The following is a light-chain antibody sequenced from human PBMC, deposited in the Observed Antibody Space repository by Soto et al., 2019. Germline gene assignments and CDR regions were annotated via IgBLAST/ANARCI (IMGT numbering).Light chain of an antibody. Sequence: EIVMTQSPATLSASIGERATLSCRASQSVSIDLAWYQQKPGQTPRHLIYGASTRATSSPARISGSGSGTEYTLTISSLLPEEDVVYYCQQYNNWTPGTFGQGTKVDI. J-gene: IGKJ1*01. CDR1: QSVSID. CDR2: GAS. CDR3: QQYNNWTPGT. V-gene: IGKV3-15*01.